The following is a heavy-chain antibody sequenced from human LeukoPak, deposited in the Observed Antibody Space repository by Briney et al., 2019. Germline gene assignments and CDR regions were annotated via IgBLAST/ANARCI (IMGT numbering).Heavy chain of an antibody. J-gene: IGHJ4*02. CDR3: ARDAGGRYGYNNY. D-gene: IGHD5-24*01. CDR1: GFTFSSYS. Sequence: GGSLRLSCAASGFTFSSYSMNWVRQAPGKGPEWVSSISSSSSYIYYADSVKGRFTISRDNAKNSLYLQMNSLRAEDTAVYYCARDAGGRYGYNNYWGQGTLVTVSS. CDR2: ISSSSSYI. V-gene: IGHV3-21*01.